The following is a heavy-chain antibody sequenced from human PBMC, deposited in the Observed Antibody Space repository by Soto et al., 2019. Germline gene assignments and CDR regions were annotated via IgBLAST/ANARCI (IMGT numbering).Heavy chain of an antibody. Sequence: GGSLRLSCAASGFTFSAYWMSWVRQAPGKGLEWVANIKQDGSEKYYVDSVKGRFTLSRDNAKNSLQLQMNSLRAEDTAIYFCERVAYGNGWIFDYWGQGTLVTVSS. CDR2: IKQDGSEK. CDR1: GFTFSAYW. J-gene: IGHJ4*01. D-gene: IGHD6-19*01. V-gene: IGHV3-7*01. CDR3: ERVAYGNGWIFDY.